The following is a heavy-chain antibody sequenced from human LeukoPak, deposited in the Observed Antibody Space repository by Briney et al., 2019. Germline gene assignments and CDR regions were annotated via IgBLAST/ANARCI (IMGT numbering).Heavy chain of an antibody. CDR1: GGSFSGYH. CDR2: INHSGST. CDR3: ARDTHFIAAAGMGMYYFDY. J-gene: IGHJ4*02. V-gene: IGHV4-34*01. Sequence: SETLSLTCAVYGGSFSGYHWSWIRQPPGKGLEWIGEINHSGSTNYNPSLKSRVTISVDTSKNQFSLKLSSVTAADTAVYYCARDTHFIAAAGMGMYYFDYWGQGTLVTVSS. D-gene: IGHD6-13*01.